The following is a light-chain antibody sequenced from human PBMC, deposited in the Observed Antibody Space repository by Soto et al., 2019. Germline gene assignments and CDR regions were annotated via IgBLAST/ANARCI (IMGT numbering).Light chain of an antibody. CDR3: QHRSNWPSWT. J-gene: IGKJ1*01. CDR2: DAS. CDR1: QSVRTNY. V-gene: IGKV3-11*01. Sequence: EIVLTQSPGTLSLSPGERATLSCRASQSVRTNYLAWYQQKPGQAPRLLMFDASKRATGIPARFSGSGSGTDFTLTISSLETEDLAVYYCQHRSNWPSWTFGAGTKVDIK.